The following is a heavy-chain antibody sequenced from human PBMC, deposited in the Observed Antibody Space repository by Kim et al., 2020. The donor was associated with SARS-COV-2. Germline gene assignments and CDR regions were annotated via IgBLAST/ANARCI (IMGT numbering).Heavy chain of an antibody. CDR2: IHAGNGNT. CDR3: ARQRVRGVIIFDY. D-gene: IGHD3-10*01. CDR1: GYTFTSYA. V-gene: IGHV1-3*01. J-gene: IGHJ4*02. Sequence: ASVKVSCKASGYTFTSYAMHWVRQAPGQRLEWMGWIHAGNGNTKYSQKFQGRVTITRDTSASTAYMELSSLRSEDTAVYYCARQRVRGVIIFDYWGQGTLVTVSS.